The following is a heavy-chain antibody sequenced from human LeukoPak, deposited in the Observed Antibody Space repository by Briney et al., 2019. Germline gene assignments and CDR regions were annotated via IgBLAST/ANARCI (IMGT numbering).Heavy chain of an antibody. J-gene: IGHJ3*02. Sequence: SQTLSLTCTVSGDSISSGDYYWSWIRQPAGKGLQWIGRISSSGSTNYNPSLKSRVTISVETSKNQFSLKLSSVTAADTAVYFCARGPYSYDSSGAFDIWGQGTMVTVSS. CDR3: ARGPYSYDSSGAFDI. CDR2: ISSSGST. D-gene: IGHD3-22*01. V-gene: IGHV4-61*02. CDR1: GDSISSGDYY.